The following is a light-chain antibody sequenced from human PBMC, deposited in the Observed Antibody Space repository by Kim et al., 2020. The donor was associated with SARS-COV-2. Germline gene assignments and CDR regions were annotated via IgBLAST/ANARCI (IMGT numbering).Light chain of an antibody. V-gene: IGKV3-20*01. CDR3: HQYGSSYS. CDR1: HSVSSRY. J-gene: IGKJ2*03. CDR2: VAS. Sequence: EIVLTQSPGTLSLSPGERATLSCRASHSVSSRYVAWYQQKPGQAPRLLIYVASSRATGIPDRFNGSGSGTDFTLTISRLEPEDIGVYYCHQYGSSYSFGQGTKLEI.